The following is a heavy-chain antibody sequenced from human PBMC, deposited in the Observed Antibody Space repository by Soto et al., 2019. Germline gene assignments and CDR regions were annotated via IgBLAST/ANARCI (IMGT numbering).Heavy chain of an antibody. CDR3: ARRAVTTYHFFDY. Sequence: PGGSLRLSCSASGFTFRNYGMHWVRQAPGKGLEWVAIIWHDGNNKYYADSVRGRFTISRDDAKSSLYLQMNSLTVEDTAVYYCARRAVTTYHFFDYWGQGALVTVSS. D-gene: IGHD4-17*01. CDR2: IWHDGNNK. J-gene: IGHJ4*02. V-gene: IGHV3-33*03. CDR1: GFTFRNYG.